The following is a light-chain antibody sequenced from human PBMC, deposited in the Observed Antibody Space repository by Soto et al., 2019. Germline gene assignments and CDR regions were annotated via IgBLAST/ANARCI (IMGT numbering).Light chain of an antibody. J-gene: IGKJ3*01. V-gene: IGKV1-39*01. CDR1: QSIRSH. CDR2: AAS. Sequence: DIQMTQSPSSLSASVGDRVSITCRASQSIRSHLNWYQQKAGKAPKVLIYAASSLQGGVPSRFSGSGSGTDFTLTIKSLQPEDLATYYCQQSFSSPSTFGPGTKVDIK. CDR3: QQSFSSPST.